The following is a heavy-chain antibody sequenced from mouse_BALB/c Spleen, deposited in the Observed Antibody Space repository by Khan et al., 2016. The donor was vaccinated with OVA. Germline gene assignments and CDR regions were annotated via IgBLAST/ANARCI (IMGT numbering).Heavy chain of an antibody. CDR3: ATPPYFSYVMDN. Sequence: LVESGPELKKPGETVKISCKASGHTFTKYGMNWVKQAPGKGLKWMGWINTYTGEPTYADDFNGRFAFSLETSASTAFLQINNLKNEDTAKSFGATPPYFSYVMDNWGQGTSVTVSS. CDR2: INTYTGEP. J-gene: IGHJ4*01. CDR1: GHTFTKYG. V-gene: IGHV9-3-1*01. D-gene: IGHD2-10*01.